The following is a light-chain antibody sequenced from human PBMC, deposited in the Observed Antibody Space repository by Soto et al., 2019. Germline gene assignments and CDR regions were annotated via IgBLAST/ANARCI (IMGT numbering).Light chain of an antibody. CDR3: QHYNSYPLT. Sequence: DIQMTQSPSTLSASVGDRVIITCRASQSISSWLAWYQQKPGKAPELLISKASSLQSGVPSRFSGSGSGTELTPTLRSLQPCDFATYYCQHYNSYPLTFGGGTKVEIK. V-gene: IGKV1-5*03. J-gene: IGKJ4*01. CDR1: QSISSW. CDR2: KAS.